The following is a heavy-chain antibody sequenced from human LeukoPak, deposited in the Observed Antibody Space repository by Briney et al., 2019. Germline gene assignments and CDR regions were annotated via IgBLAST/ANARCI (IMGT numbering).Heavy chain of an antibody. V-gene: IGHV3-21*01. CDR3: ARDRTTVTSNFDY. CDR1: GFTFSSYS. J-gene: IGHJ4*02. D-gene: IGHD4-17*01. Sequence: GGSLRLSCKTSGFTFSSYSMNWVRQAPGKGLEWVSSISSSSTYIYYAESVKGRFTISRDNGKNALYLQMNSLRAEDTAVYYCARDRTTVTSNFDYWGQGTLVTVSS. CDR2: ISSSSTYI.